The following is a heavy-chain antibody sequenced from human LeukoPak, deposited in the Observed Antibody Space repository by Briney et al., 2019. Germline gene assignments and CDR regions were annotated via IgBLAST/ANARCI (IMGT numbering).Heavy chain of an antibody. D-gene: IGHD6-25*01. J-gene: IGHJ4*02. CDR1: GGSFSGYY. CDR3: ARDSAADYFDY. CDR2: INHSGRT. V-gene: IGHV4-34*01. Sequence: SETLSLTCAVYGGSFSGYYWSWIRQPPGKGLEWIGEINHSGRTNYNPSLKSRVTISVDTSKNQFSLKLSSVSAADTAVYYCARDSAADYFDYWGQGTLVTVSS.